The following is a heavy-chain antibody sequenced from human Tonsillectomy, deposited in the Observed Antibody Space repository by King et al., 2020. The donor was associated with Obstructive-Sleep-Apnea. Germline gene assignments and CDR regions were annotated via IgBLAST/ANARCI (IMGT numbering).Heavy chain of an antibody. Sequence: QLVQSGAEVKKPGASVKVSCKGSGYTFSGYGITWVRQAPGQGLEWMGWISAYNGSTNCAQKLQGRVTRTTDTSTSTAYMEVRSLRSDDTAVYYCARDMLIRGYSYGYGYWGQGTLVTVSP. D-gene: IGHD5-18*01. CDR2: ISAYNGST. CDR1: GYTFSGYG. V-gene: IGHV1-18*01. J-gene: IGHJ4*02. CDR3: ARDMLIRGYSYGYGY.